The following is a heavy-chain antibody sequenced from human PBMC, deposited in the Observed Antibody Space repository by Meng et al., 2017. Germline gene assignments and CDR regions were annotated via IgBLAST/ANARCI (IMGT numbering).Heavy chain of an antibody. CDR3: ARGRYFDWLSYRYYFDY. D-gene: IGHD3-9*01. CDR2: INHSGST. CDR1: GGSFSGYY. Sequence: QGPVQQSGAGLLEPSEPLSPTCAVYGGSFSGYYWSWIRHPPGKGLEWIGEINHSGSTNYNPSLKSRVTISVDTSKNQFSLKLSSVTAADTAVYYCARGRYFDWLSYRYYFDYWGQGTLVTVSS. J-gene: IGHJ4*02. V-gene: IGHV4-34*01.